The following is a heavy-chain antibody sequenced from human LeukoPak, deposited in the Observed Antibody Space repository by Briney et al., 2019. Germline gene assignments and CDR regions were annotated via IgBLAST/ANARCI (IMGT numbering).Heavy chain of an antibody. J-gene: IGHJ4*02. CDR2: IGGSGGGT. CDR3: AKTPETYYYDFSGYYYYFDY. Sequence: GESLTLSCAASGFTFSNYAMSWVRQAPAKGLEGVSAIGGSGGGTYYADSVKGRFTISRDNSKNTLYLQMTGLRAEDTAIYYCAKTPETYYYDFSGYYYYFDYWGQGTLVTVSS. CDR1: GFTFSNYA. D-gene: IGHD3-22*01. V-gene: IGHV3-23*01.